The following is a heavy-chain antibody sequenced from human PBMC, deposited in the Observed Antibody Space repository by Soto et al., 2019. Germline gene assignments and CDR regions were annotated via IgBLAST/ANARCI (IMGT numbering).Heavy chain of an antibody. J-gene: IGHJ4*02. CDR1: GFTFFTSA. Sequence: SVKVSCKASGFTFFTSAVQWVRQARGQRLEWIGWVVVASGNTNYAQQFQERVTITRDMSTNTAYMELSSLRSEDTAVYYCAADPYCGGDCYFDYWGQGIMVTV. CDR2: VVVASGNT. D-gene: IGHD2-21*02. CDR3: AADPYCGGDCYFDY. V-gene: IGHV1-58*01.